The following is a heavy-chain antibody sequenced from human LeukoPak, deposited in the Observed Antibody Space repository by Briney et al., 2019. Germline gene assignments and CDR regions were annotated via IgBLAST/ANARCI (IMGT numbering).Heavy chain of an antibody. CDR3: SSRRRHTRLGVGRRNWFDP. CDR1: GGSISRYY. D-gene: IGHD3-9*01. Sequence: SETLSLTCTGAGGSISRYYWSWIRQPPGKGLHWIGYTYYSGSTNYNPSIKGRVTISVDTSKNQFSLKLSSVTAADTDVFFFSSRRRHTRLGVGRRNWFDPWGQGTLVTVSS. J-gene: IGHJ5*02. V-gene: IGHV4-59*01. CDR2: TYYSGST.